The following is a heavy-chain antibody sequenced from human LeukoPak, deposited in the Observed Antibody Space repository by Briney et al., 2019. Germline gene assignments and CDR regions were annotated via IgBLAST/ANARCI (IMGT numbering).Heavy chain of an antibody. V-gene: IGHV3-74*01. CDR1: GFTFSSYW. Sequence: GGSLRLSCGASGFTFSSYWMHWVRQAPGKGLVWISRINSDGSTTSYADSVKGRFTISRDNAKNTLYLQMNSLRAEDTAVYYCARGNYYGQDHWGQGTLVTVSS. CDR2: INSDGSTT. D-gene: IGHD3-10*01. J-gene: IGHJ4*02. CDR3: ARGNYYGQDH.